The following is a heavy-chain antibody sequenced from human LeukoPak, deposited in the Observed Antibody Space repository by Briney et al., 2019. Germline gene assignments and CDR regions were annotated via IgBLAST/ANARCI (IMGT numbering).Heavy chain of an antibody. J-gene: IGHJ4*02. V-gene: IGHV3-20*04. CDR2: IKWNGGKI. CDR1: GFTFDEYG. Sequence: PGGPLRLSCAASGFTFDEYGTSWVRQAPGKGLEWVSTIKWNGGKIGYADSVKGRFTISRDNAKNSLYLQMNNVRAEDTALYYCARGGEHYESSGYYVDYWGQGILVTVSS. D-gene: IGHD3-22*01. CDR3: ARGGEHYESSGYYVDY.